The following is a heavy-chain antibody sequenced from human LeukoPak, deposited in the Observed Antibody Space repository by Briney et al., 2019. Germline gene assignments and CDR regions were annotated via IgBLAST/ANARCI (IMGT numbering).Heavy chain of an antibody. CDR1: GFTFSSYS. CDR2: ISSSISTI. Sequence: GGSLRLSCAASGFTFSSYSMNWVRQAPGKGLEWVSYISSSISTIYYADSVKGRFTISRDNAKNSLYLQMNSLRAEDTAVYYCAHLGYYYGSGSYYKKPDYWGQGTLVTVSS. D-gene: IGHD3-10*01. CDR3: AHLGYYYGSGSYYKKPDY. J-gene: IGHJ4*02. V-gene: IGHV3-48*01.